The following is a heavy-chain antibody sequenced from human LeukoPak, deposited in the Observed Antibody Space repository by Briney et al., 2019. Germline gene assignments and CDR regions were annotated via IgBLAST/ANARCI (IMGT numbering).Heavy chain of an antibody. V-gene: IGHV1-18*01. CDR3: ARAIFGVVIIRTDFDY. D-gene: IGHD3-3*01. CDR2: ISAYNGNT. J-gene: IGHJ4*02. Sequence: ASVKVSCKASGYTFTGYGISWVRQAPGQGLEWMGWISAYNGNTNYAQKLQGRVTMTTDTSTSTAYMELRSLRSDDTAVYYCARAIFGVVIIRTDFDYWGQGTLVTVSS. CDR1: GYTFTGYG.